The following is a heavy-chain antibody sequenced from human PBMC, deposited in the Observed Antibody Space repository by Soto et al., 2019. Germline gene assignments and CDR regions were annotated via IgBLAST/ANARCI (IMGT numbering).Heavy chain of an antibody. CDR2: IYYCGSS. V-gene: IGHV4-30-4*01. D-gene: IGHD1-7*01. CDR3: ARINWNYVFDY. J-gene: IGHJ4*02. Sequence: SVTLSLTCSVSGGSISRGDYYWNSVRQPPGKSLEWIGHIYYCGSSYHNPSLKSRVTISVDTSKNQFSLKLSSVTAADTAVDYCARINWNYVFDYWGQGTLVTVSS. CDR1: GGSISRGDYY.